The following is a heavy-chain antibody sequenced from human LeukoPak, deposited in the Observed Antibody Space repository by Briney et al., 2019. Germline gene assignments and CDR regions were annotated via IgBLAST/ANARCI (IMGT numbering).Heavy chain of an antibody. CDR1: GGAIGNSHYN. D-gene: IGHD6-13*01. J-gene: IGHJ4*02. CDR2: IFRTGSI. CDR3: ATERIAAAGPFDY. V-gene: IGHV4-39*07. Sequence: SETLSLTCTVSGGAIGNSHYNWAWIRQPPGKGLEWLGSIFRTGSIYYNPSLKSRVVMSVDTSKNQYSLKLSSVTAADTAVYYCATERIAAAGPFDYWGQGTLVTVSS.